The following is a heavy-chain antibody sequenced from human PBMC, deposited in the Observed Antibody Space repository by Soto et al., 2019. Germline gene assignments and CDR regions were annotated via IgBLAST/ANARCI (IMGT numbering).Heavy chain of an antibody. CDR2: IYYSGST. D-gene: IGHD6-19*01. J-gene: IGHJ4*02. CDR3: ARLKFSSGWYFDY. V-gene: IGHV4-39*01. Sequence: QLQLQESGPGLVKPSETLSLTCTVSGGSISSSSYYWGWIRQPPGKGLEWIGSIYYSGSTYYNPSLQSRVTISVDTSKNQFSLKLSSVTAADTAVYYCARLKFSSGWYFDYWGQGTLVTVSS. CDR1: GGSISSSSYY.